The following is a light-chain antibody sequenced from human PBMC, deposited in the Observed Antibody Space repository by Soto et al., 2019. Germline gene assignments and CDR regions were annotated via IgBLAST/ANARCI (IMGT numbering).Light chain of an antibody. Sequence: QSALTQPASVSGSPGQSITISCTGTSSDIGNYKYVSWYQQHPGKAPKLMIYEVANRPSGVSNRFSGSKSGNTASLTISGLQTGDEADYYCSSYTSTITLIVFGTGTKVTVL. J-gene: IGLJ1*01. CDR1: SSDIGNYKY. CDR2: EVA. CDR3: SSYTSTITLIV. V-gene: IGLV2-14*01.